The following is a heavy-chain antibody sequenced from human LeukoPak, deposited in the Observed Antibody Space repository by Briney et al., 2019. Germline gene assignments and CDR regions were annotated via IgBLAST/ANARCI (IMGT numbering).Heavy chain of an antibody. V-gene: IGHV1-2*02. CDR3: ARDQHGDYDFDY. Sequence: ASVKVSCKASGYTFTGYYMHWVRQAPGQGLEWMGWINPNSGGTNYAQKFQGRVTMTRDTSISTAYMELSRLRSDDTAVYYCARDQHGDYDFDYWSQGTLVAVSS. CDR1: GYTFTGYY. J-gene: IGHJ4*02. D-gene: IGHD4-17*01. CDR2: INPNSGGT.